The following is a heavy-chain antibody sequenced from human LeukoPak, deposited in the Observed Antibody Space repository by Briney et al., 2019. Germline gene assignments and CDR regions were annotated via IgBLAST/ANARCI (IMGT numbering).Heavy chain of an antibody. D-gene: IGHD2-2*01. CDR1: GYTFTSYY. CDR2: INPSGGST. V-gene: IGHV1-46*01. J-gene: IGHJ5*02. Sequence: GASVKVSCKASGYTFTSYYMHWVRQAPGQGLEWMGIINPSGGSTSYAQKFQGRVTMTRDTSTSTVYMELSSLRSEDTAVYYCARDLRVPAASYHHWGQGTLVTVSP. CDR3: ARDLRVPAASYHH.